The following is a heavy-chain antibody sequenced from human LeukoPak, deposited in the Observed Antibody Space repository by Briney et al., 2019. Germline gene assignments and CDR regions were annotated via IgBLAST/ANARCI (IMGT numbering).Heavy chain of an antibody. CDR3: ARAAIAAARIYYYMDV. CDR2: ISTSSSYI. J-gene: IGHJ6*03. V-gene: IGHV3-21*01. Sequence: PGGSLRLSCAASAFTFSSYGMNWVRQAPGKGLEWVSFISTSSSYIHNAGSVKGRFTISRDNAENSLYLQMNSLRAEDTAVYYCARAAIAAARIYYYMDVWGKGTTVTVSS. CDR1: AFTFSSYG. D-gene: IGHD6-13*01.